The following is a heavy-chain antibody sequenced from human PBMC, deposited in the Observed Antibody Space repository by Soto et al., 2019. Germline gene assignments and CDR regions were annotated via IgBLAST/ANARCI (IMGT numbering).Heavy chain of an antibody. Sequence: SETLSLTCTVSGGSISSSSYYWGWIRQPPGKGLEWIGSIYYSGSTYYNPSLKSRVTISVDTSKNQFSLKLSSVTAADTAVYYCARHPSNHDIVVVPAAPNWFDPWGQGTLVTVSS. CDR2: IYYSGST. D-gene: IGHD2-2*01. CDR1: GGSISSSSYY. CDR3: ARHPSNHDIVVVPAAPNWFDP. V-gene: IGHV4-39*01. J-gene: IGHJ5*02.